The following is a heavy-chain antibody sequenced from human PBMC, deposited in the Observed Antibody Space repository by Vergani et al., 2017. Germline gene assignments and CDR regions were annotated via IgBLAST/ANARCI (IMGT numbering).Heavy chain of an antibody. CDR1: GYTFTSYD. V-gene: IGHV1-8*01. CDR3: AGTRRSYSRARDYYYYTDV. J-gene: IGHJ6*03. D-gene: IGHD1-26*01. Sequence: QVQLVQSGAEVKKPGASVKVSCKASGYTFTSYDINWVRQATGQGLEWMGWMNPNSGNTGYAQKFQGRVTMTRNTSISTAYMELSSLRSEDTAVYYCAGTRRSYSRARDYYYYTDVWGKGTTCSVSS. CDR2: MNPNSGNT.